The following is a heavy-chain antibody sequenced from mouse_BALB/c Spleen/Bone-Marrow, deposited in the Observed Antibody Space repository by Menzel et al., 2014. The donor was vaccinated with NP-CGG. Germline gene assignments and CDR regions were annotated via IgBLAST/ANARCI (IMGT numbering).Heavy chain of an antibody. CDR3: ARYDVYYYFDY. J-gene: IGHJ2*01. CDR2: IRNKANGYTA. CDR1: GFTFTDYY. V-gene: IGHV7-3*02. D-gene: IGHD2-3*01. Sequence: EVQLVESGGGLVQPGGSLRLSCATSGFTFTDYYMSWVRQPPGKALEWLVFIRNKANGYTAEYSASVKGRFTISRDNSQSILYLQMNTLRAEDSATYYCARYDVYYYFDYWGQGTTLTVSS.